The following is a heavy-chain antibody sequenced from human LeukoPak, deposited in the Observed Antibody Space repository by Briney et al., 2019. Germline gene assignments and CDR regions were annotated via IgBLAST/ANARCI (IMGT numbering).Heavy chain of an antibody. D-gene: IGHD4-17*01. Sequence: PGGSLRLSCAASGFPFSSYGMHWVRQAPGKGLEWVAVIWYDGSNKYYADSVKGRFTISRDNSKNTLYLQMNSLRAEDTAVYYCAKTHDYGVLDYWGQGTLVTVSS. V-gene: IGHV3-33*06. CDR2: IWYDGSNK. CDR3: AKTHDYGVLDY. J-gene: IGHJ4*02. CDR1: GFPFSSYG.